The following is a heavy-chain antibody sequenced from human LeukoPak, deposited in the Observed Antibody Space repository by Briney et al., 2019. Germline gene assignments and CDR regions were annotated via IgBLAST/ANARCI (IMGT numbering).Heavy chain of an antibody. CDR1: GGSISSSSCY. CDR3: ARRYGNWYFDL. CDR2: IYYSAST. D-gene: IGHD1-1*01. V-gene: IGHV4-39*01. J-gene: IGHJ2*01. Sequence: SETLSLTCTVSGGSISSSSCYWGWIRQPPGKGLEWIGSIYYSASTYYNPSLKSRVTISVDTYKNQFSLKLSSVTAADTAVYYCARRYGNWYFDLWGRGTLVTVSS.